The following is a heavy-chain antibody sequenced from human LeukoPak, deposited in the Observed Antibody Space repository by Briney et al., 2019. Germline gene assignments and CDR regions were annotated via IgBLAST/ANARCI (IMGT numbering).Heavy chain of an antibody. Sequence: SGGSLRLSCAASGFTFSSYWMHWVRQVPGKGLVRVSRLNGDGRFTYYADSVKGRFTISRDNAKNTLYLQMNSLRAEDTAVYYCAREGLGYSYTYWGQGTLVAVSS. CDR3: AREGLGYSYTY. CDR1: GFTFSSYW. V-gene: IGHV3-74*01. D-gene: IGHD5-18*01. CDR2: LNGDGRFT. J-gene: IGHJ4*02.